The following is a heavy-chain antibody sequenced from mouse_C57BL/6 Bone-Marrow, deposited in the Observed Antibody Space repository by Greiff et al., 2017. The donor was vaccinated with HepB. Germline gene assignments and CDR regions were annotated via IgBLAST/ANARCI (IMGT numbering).Heavy chain of an antibody. CDR2: INPRNGGT. J-gene: IGHJ4*01. V-gene: IGHV1-53*01. CDR1: GYTFTSYW. D-gene: IGHD2-2*01. Sequence: VQLQQPGTELVKPGASVKLSCKASGYTFTSYWIHWVKQRPGQGLEWIGNINPRNGGTDYSEKFTSKATLTLDKSSSTAYLKLSSLSSEESAAYYCARVWLPYALDYCGQGTSVTVSA. CDR3: ARVWLPYALDY.